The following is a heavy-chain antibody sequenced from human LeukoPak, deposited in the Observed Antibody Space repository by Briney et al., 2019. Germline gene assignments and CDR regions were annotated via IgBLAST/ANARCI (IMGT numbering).Heavy chain of an antibody. CDR1: GYTFTSYG. V-gene: IGHV1-18*01. Sequence: ASVKVSCKASGYTFTSYGISWVRQAPGQGLEWMGWISAYNGNTNYAQKLRGRVTVTTDTSTSTAYMELRSLRSDDTAVYYCARDPLAAAGMFSHYYYYGMDVWGQGTTVTVSS. D-gene: IGHD6-13*01. CDR3: ARDPLAAAGMFSHYYYYGMDV. CDR2: ISAYNGNT. J-gene: IGHJ6*02.